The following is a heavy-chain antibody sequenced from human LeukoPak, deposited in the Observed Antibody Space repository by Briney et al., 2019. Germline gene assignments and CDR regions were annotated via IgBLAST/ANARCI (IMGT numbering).Heavy chain of an antibody. D-gene: IGHD2-8*02. CDR3: VKDAGTA. CDR2: IGSTGSSSFI. V-gene: IGHV3-21*01. J-gene: IGHJ5*02. Sequence: AGGSLRLSCAASGFTFSNYGMNWVRQAPGKGLEWVSSIGSTGSSSFIYYTDSVKGRFTISRDNTKNSLYLQMNSLRAEDTALYYCVKDAGTAWGQGTLVTVSS. CDR1: GFTFSNYG.